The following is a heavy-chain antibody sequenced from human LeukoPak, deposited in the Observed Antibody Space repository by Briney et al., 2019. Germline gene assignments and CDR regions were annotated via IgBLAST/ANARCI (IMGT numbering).Heavy chain of an antibody. CDR3: ALLPGYTSGWYEVNY. J-gene: IGHJ4*02. Sequence: GGSLRLSCAASGFTFSSYAMSWVRQAPGKGLEWVSGISGSGGSTYYADSVEGRFTISRDNSRNTQYLQMNSPRAEGTDVYYCALLPGYTSGWYEVNYWGQGTLLTVSS. V-gene: IGHV3-23*01. D-gene: IGHD6-13*01. CDR1: GFTFSSYA. CDR2: ISGSGGST.